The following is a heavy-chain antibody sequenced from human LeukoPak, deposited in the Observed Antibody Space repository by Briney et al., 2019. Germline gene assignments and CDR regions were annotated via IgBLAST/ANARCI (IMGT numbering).Heavy chain of an antibody. J-gene: IGHJ5*02. V-gene: IGHV1-2*02. CDR3: ARDYYDSSTLRDNWFDP. Sequence: ASVKVSYKASGYTFTGYYMHWVRQAPGQGLEWMGWINPNSGGTNYAQKFQGRVTMTRDTSISTAYMELSRLRSDDTAVYYCARDYYDSSTLRDNWFDPWGQETLVTVSS. CDR2: INPNSGGT. D-gene: IGHD3-22*01. CDR1: GYTFTGYY.